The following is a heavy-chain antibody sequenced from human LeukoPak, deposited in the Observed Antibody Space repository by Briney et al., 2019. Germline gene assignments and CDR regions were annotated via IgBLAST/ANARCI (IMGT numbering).Heavy chain of an antibody. Sequence: GGSLRLSCEAYGFTFKSHWMSWVRQAPGKGLEWVANMKQDGSEKYYVDSVKGRFTISRDNAKNSLYLQMNSLRAEDTAVYYCARYCSGGSCYYAFDIWGQGTMVTVSS. CDR1: GFTFKSHW. CDR3: ARYCSGGSCYYAFDI. V-gene: IGHV3-7*01. J-gene: IGHJ3*02. CDR2: MKQDGSEK. D-gene: IGHD2-15*01.